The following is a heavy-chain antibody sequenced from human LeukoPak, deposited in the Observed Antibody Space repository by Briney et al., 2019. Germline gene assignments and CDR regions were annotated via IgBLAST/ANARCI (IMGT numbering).Heavy chain of an antibody. CDR1: GFTFSNYG. CDR2: ISNDGSNK. V-gene: IGHV3-30*18. CDR3: AKDRDFGVVINNWFDP. Sequence: GGSLRLSCAASGFTFSNYGTHWVRQAPGKGLEWVAVISNDGSNKHYGDSVKGRFTISRDNSKNTLYLQMDSLRGEDTAVYYCAKDRDFGVVINNWFDPWGQGTLVTVSS. D-gene: IGHD3-3*01. J-gene: IGHJ5*02.